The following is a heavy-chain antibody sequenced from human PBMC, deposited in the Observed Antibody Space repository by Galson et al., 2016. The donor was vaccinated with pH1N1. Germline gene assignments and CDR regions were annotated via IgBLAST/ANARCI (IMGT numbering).Heavy chain of an antibody. CDR2: VSGTGST. CDR1: GGSISSDSDY. CDR3: ARVSLEWLIISGDRVELSWFDP. V-gene: IGHV4-61*02. J-gene: IGHJ5*02. Sequence: TLSLTCTVSGGSISSDSDYWNWIRQPAGKGLEWIGRVSGTGSTNYNPSLKSRVTLSIDTSKNQFSLKMASVTAADTAVYFCARVSLEWLIISGDRVELSWFDPGGQGTLVTVSS. D-gene: IGHD3-3*01.